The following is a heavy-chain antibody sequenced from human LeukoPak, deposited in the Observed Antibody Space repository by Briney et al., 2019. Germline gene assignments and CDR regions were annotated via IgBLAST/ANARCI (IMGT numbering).Heavy chain of an antibody. V-gene: IGHV3-23*01. CDR2: ISGSGGST. CDR1: GFTFSSYA. CDR3: ATQDFDWLLDRFDY. D-gene: IGHD3-9*01. J-gene: IGHJ4*02. Sequence: GGSLRLSCAASGFTFSSYAMSWVRQDPGKGLEWVSAISGSGGSTYYADSVKGRFTISRDNSKNTLYLQMNSLRAEDTAVYYCATQDFDWLLDRFDYWGQGTLVTVSS.